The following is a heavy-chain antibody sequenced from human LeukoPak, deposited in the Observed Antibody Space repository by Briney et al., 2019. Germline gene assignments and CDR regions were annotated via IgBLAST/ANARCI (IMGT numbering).Heavy chain of an antibody. CDR1: GGSISSDGYY. Sequence: SETLSLTCTVSGGSISSDGYYWSWIRQPPGKGLEWIGYIYHSGNTYYSPSLKSRVSISVDRSKNQFSLKLRTVTAADTAVYYCARQSYTGSGSAFDIWGQGTMVTVSS. D-gene: IGHD1-26*01. V-gene: IGHV4-30-2*01. CDR3: ARQSYTGSGSAFDI. CDR2: IYHSGNT. J-gene: IGHJ3*02.